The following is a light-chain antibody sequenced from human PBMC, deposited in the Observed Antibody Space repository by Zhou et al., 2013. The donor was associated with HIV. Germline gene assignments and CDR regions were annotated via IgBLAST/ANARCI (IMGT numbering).Light chain of an antibody. Sequence: VQMTQSPSSLSGSVGDRVNITCRASQSIFTYLNWFQQAPGKPPNLLIYAASNLQSGVPSRFSGSGSGTEFTLTISSLQPEDFATYYCQQTYSTPSTFGGGTKVEIK. V-gene: IGKV1-39*01. CDR1: QSIFTY. J-gene: IGKJ4*01. CDR3: QQTYSTPST. CDR2: AAS.